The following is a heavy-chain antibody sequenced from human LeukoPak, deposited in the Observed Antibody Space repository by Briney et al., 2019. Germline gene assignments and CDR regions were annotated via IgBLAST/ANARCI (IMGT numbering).Heavy chain of an antibody. V-gene: IGHV4-31*03. CDR3: ARSAIDAFDI. J-gene: IGHJ3*02. Sequence: SQTLSLTCTVSGGSISSGGYYWSWIRQHPGKGLEWIGYIYYSGSTYYNPSLKSRVTISVDTSKNQFSLKLSSVTAADTAVYYCARSAIDAFDIWGQGTMVTVSS. D-gene: IGHD6-25*01. CDR2: IYYSGST. CDR1: GGSISSGGYY.